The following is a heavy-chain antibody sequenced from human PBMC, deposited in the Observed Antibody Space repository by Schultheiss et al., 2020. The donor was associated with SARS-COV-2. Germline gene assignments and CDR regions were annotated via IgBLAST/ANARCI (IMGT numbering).Heavy chain of an antibody. Sequence: SQTLSLTCTVSGGSISSYYWSWIRQPPGKGLEWIGYIYYSGSTNYNPSLKSRVTISVDTSKNQFSLKLSSVTAADTAVYYCDRDTAMVIGYYYYGMDVWGQGTTVTVSS. CDR1: GGSISSYY. V-gene: IGHV4-59*12. CDR3: DRDTAMVIGYYYYGMDV. J-gene: IGHJ6*02. CDR2: IYYSGST. D-gene: IGHD5-18*01.